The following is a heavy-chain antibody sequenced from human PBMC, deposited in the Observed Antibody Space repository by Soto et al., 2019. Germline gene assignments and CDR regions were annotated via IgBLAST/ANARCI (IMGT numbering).Heavy chain of an antibody. Sequence: GGSLRLSCAASGFTFSSYAMHWVRQAPGKGLEWVAVISYDGSNKYYADSVKGRFTISRDNSKNTLYLQMNSLRAEDTAVYYCARDGLRPPYYCSGGSCYSSWDYWGQGTLVTVSS. CDR3: ARDGLRPPYYCSGGSCYSSWDY. CDR1: GFTFSSYA. J-gene: IGHJ4*02. V-gene: IGHV3-30-3*01. D-gene: IGHD2-15*01. CDR2: ISYDGSNK.